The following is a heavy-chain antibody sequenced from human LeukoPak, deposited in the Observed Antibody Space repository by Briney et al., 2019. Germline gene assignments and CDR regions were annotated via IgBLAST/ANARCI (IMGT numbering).Heavy chain of an antibody. CDR2: IYHSGST. CDR1: GGSISSSNW. D-gene: IGHD5-18*01. J-gene: IGHJ4*02. V-gene: IGHV4-4*02. CDR3: ARGIRYSYGPFDY. Sequence: SETLSLTCAVSGGSISSSNWWSWVRQPPGKGLEWIGEIYHSGSTNYNPSLKSRVTISVDKSKNQFSLKLSSVTAADTAVYYCARGIRYSYGPFDYWGQGTLVTVSS.